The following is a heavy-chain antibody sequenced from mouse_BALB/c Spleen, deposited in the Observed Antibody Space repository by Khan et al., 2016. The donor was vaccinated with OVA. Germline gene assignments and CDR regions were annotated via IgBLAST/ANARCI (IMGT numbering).Heavy chain of an antibody. CDR3: ARAGYGGVAY. CDR2: ISDGGSYT. CDR1: GFTFSDYY. D-gene: IGHD1-1*02. J-gene: IGHJ3*01. Sequence: EVELVESGGGLVKPGGSLKLSCAASGFTFSDYYMYWVRQTPEKRLEWVATISDGGSYTYYPDSVKGRFTISRDNAKNNLYLQMSSLKSEEPALYYCARAGYGGVAYWGQGTLVTVSA. V-gene: IGHV5-4*02.